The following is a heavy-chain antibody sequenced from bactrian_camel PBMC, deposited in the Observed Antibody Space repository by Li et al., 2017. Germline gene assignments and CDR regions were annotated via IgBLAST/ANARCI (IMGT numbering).Heavy chain of an antibody. CDR1: GNTEILNY. J-gene: IGHJ6*01. CDR2: RDDADGRT. V-gene: IGHV3S53*01. D-gene: IGHD5*01. Sequence: HVQLVESGGGSAQSGGSLRLSCAVSGNTEILNYMGWIRQPPEKEREVVAARDDADGRTTYADSAKGRFTISQDKAKNMVHLQMNSLKPEDSATYYCAAGQGVGWCLDVIRVGAEPDFDYWGHGTQVTVS. CDR3: AAGQGVGWCLDVIRVGAEPDFDY.